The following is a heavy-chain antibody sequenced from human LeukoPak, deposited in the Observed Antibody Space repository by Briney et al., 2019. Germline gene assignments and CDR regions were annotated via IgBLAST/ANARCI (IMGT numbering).Heavy chain of an antibody. CDR1: GSSVGSGSYY. Sequence: SETLSLTCTVSGSSVGSGSYYWSWIRQPPGKGLEWIGYIYYSGSTNYNPSLKSRVTISVDTSKNQFSLKLSSVTAADTAVYYCAINYYDSSGYYNWGLGTLVTVSS. CDR2: IYYSGST. J-gene: IGHJ4*02. CDR3: AINYYDSSGYYN. V-gene: IGHV4-61*01. D-gene: IGHD3-22*01.